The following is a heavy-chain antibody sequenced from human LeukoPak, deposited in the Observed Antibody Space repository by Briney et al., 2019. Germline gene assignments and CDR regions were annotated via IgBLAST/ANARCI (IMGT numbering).Heavy chain of an antibody. J-gene: IGHJ3*02. CDR2: INTNTGNP. Sequence: ASVKVSCKASGYTFTSYAMNWVRQAPGQGLGWMGWINTNTGNPTYAQGFTGRFVFSLDTSVSTAYLQISSLKAEDTAVYYCARGGGGYSYGYGGAFDIWGQGTMVTVSS. CDR1: GYTFTSYA. D-gene: IGHD5-18*01. V-gene: IGHV7-4-1*02. CDR3: ARGGGGYSYGYGGAFDI.